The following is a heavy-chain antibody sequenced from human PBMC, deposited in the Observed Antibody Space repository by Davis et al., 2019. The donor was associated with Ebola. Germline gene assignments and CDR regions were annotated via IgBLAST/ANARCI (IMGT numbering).Heavy chain of an antibody. V-gene: IGHV1-8*01. J-gene: IGHJ4*02. CDR2: MNPNSGNT. D-gene: IGHD6-19*01. Sequence: ASVKVSCKASGYTFTSYDINWVRQATGQGLEWMGWMNPNSGNTGYAQKFQGRVTMTRNTSISTAYMELRSLKSEDTAVYYCARALLDSTGWYFPDYWGQGTLVTVSS. CDR1: GYTFTSYD. CDR3: ARALLDSTGWYFPDY.